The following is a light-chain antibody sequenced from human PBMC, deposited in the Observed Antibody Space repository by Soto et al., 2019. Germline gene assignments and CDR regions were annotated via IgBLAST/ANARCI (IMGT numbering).Light chain of an antibody. CDR1: KLGDKY. J-gene: IGLJ1*01. Sequence: SYELTQPPSLSVSPGQTASITCSGDKLGDKYTSWYQQRPGQSPVLDIYQHGRRPSGIPERFSGSNSGNTATLTISGTQAMDEADYYCQAWDSNTYVFGTGTKLTVL. CDR2: QHG. CDR3: QAWDSNTYV. V-gene: IGLV3-1*01.